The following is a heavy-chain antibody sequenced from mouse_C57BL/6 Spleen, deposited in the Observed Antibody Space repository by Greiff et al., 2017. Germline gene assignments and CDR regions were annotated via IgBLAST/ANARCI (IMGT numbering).Heavy chain of an antibody. CDR2: IDPSDSYT. V-gene: IGHV1-69*01. CDR1: GYTFTSYW. CDR3: ARMGTGVFDY. D-gene: IGHD1-1*02. J-gene: IGHJ2*01. Sequence: QVQLQQPGAELVMPGASVKLSCKASGYTFTSYWMHWVKQRPGQGLEWIGEIDPSDSYTNYNQQFKGKSTLTVDKSSSTAYMQLSSLTSEDSAVYYCARMGTGVFDYWGQGTTLTVSS.